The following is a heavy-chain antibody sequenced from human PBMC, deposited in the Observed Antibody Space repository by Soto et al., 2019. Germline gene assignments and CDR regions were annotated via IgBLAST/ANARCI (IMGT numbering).Heavy chain of an antibody. CDR3: VTELSGAFHI. CDR1: GFSFTNAW. CDR2: IKSKANGGTT. Sequence: EVQLVESGGGLVKPGGSLRLSCAASGFSFTNAWMNWVRQAPGKGLEWVGLIKSKANGGTTDYAAPVKGRFTISRDDSKTALFLQMNSLKTEDTAIYYCVTELSGAFHIWGQGTMVTVSS. V-gene: IGHV3-15*07. D-gene: IGHD3-16*02. J-gene: IGHJ3*02.